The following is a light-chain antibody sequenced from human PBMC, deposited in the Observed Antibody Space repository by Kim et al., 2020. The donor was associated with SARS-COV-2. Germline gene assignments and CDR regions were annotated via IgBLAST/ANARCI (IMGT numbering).Light chain of an antibody. CDR1: KLGDKY. Sequence: SYELTQRPSVSVSPGQTASITCSGDKLGDKYACWYQQKPGQSPVLVIYQDSKRPSGIPERFSGSNSGNTATLTISGTQAMDEADYYCQAWDSSTEVVFGTGTKVTVL. CDR2: QDS. CDR3: QAWDSSTEVV. J-gene: IGLJ1*01. V-gene: IGLV3-1*01.